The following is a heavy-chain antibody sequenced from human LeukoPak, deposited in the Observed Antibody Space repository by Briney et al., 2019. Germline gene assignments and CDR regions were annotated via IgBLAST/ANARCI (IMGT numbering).Heavy chain of an antibody. CDR1: GFTFSSHG. Sequence: PGGSLRLSSAASGFTFSSHGINWVRQAPGKGVEYVSAISSSGGSTYYANSVKGTFTISRDNSTNTLYLQMGSLRPEDMAVSYCARLRSSYGSDYWGQGTLVTVSS. D-gene: IGHD5-18*01. CDR2: ISSSGGST. CDR3: ARLRSSYGSDY. J-gene: IGHJ4*02. V-gene: IGHV3-64*01.